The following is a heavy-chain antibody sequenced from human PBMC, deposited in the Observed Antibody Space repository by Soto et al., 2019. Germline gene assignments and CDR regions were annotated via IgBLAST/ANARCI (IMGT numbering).Heavy chain of an antibody. J-gene: IGHJ4*02. V-gene: IGHV4-39*01. Sequence: SETLSLTCTAAGGSIIISGYYWGWIRQPPGQGLEWIGNIYYRGNPHYSPSLKSRVTISVDTSRNQFSLQLRSVTAAETAVYYCVRGGSYPDFYFDFWGQGTLVTVSS. CDR2: IYYRGNP. D-gene: IGHD1-26*01. CDR3: VRGGSYPDFYFDF. CDR1: GGSIIISGYY.